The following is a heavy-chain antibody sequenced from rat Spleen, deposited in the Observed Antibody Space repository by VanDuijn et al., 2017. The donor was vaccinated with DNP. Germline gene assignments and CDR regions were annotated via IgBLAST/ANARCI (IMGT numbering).Heavy chain of an antibody. Sequence: QVQLKESGPGLVQPSQTLSLTCTVSGFSLTNYHVHWVRQPPGKALDWIAAISSGGSTYYNSVLKSRLSISKDTSKSQVFLKMNSLQTEDTAIYYCTRYGEYTALDAWGQGISVTVSS. CDR1: GFSLTNYH. CDR2: ISSGGST. J-gene: IGHJ4*01. V-gene: IGHV2S12*01. CDR3: TRYGEYTALDA. D-gene: IGHD1-11*01.